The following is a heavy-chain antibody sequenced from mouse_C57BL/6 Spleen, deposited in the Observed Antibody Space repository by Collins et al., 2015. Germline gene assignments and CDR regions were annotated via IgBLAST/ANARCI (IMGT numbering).Heavy chain of an antibody. CDR2: IRLKSDNYAT. CDR1: GFTFSNYW. V-gene: IGHV6-3*01. D-gene: IGHD4-1*01. CDR3: TGGWDAFDY. J-gene: IGHJ2*01. Sequence: EVKLEESGGGLVQPGGSMKLSCVASGFTFSNYWMNWVRQSPEKGLEWVAQIRLKSDNYATHYAESVKGRFTISRDDSKSSVYLQMNNLGAEDTGIYYCTGGWDAFDYWGQGTTLTVSS.